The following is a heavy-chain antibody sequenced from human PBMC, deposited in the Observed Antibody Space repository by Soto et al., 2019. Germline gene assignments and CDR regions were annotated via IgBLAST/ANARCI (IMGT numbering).Heavy chain of an antibody. CDR3: ARGSSNLADLDY. D-gene: IGHD6-13*01. CDR2: IWYDGSNK. Sequence: QVQLVESGGGVVQPGRSLRLSCAASGFTFSNYGMHWVRQAPGKGLEWVAVIWYDGSNKYYADSVKGRFTISRDNSKNTLYLQMNSLRAEDTAVYYCARGSSNLADLDYWGQGTLVTVSS. CDR1: GFTFSNYG. J-gene: IGHJ4*02. V-gene: IGHV3-33*01.